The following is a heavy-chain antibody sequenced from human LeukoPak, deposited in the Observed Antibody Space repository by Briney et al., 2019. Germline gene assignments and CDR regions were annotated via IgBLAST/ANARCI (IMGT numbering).Heavy chain of an antibody. V-gene: IGHV5-51*01. CDR3: ANLMSATCYSRFDL. J-gene: IGHJ4*02. Sequence: GESLKISCKASGYNFSNYWIAWVRQMPGKGLEWMGIIYPGDSDTRYSPSFQGQVTISADKSISTAYLQWSSLKASDTAMYFCANLMSATCYSRFDLWGQGTLVTVSS. D-gene: IGHD2/OR15-2a*01. CDR1: GYNFSNYW. CDR2: IYPGDSDT.